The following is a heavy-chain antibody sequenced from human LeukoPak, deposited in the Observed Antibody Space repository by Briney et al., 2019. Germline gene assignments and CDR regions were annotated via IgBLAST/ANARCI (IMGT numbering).Heavy chain of an antibody. CDR1: GFTFSSYT. J-gene: IGHJ6*04. Sequence: GGSLRLSCAASGFTFSSYTMNWVRQAPGKGLEWVSSISTSSIYIYYADSVKGRFTISRDNAKNSLYLQMNSLRAEDTAVYCAELGITMIGGVWGKGTTVTISS. V-gene: IGHV3-21*01. CDR3: AELGITMIGGV. D-gene: IGHD3-10*02. CDR2: ISTSSIYI.